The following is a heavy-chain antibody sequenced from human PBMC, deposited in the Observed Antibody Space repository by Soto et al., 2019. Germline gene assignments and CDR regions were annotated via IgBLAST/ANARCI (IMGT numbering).Heavy chain of an antibody. CDR3: ARAFYSSGWYWFDP. Sequence: GGSLRLSCAASGFNVRGSYVTWVRQAPGKGLEWVSIIYGDGSTYYADSVKGRVTVSRDYSKNTVYLQMNSLRAEDTAIYYCARAFYSSGWYWFDPWGQGTVVTVSS. D-gene: IGHD6-19*01. CDR2: IYGDGST. CDR1: GFNVRGSY. J-gene: IGHJ5*02. V-gene: IGHV3-53*01.